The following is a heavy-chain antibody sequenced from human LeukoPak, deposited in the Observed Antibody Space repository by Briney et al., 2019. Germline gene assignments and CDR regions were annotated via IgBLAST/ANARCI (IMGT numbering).Heavy chain of an antibody. CDR1: GFAFSGSA. CDR3: TRLPLTDIAVAGSDY. J-gene: IGHJ4*02. V-gene: IGHV3-73*01. D-gene: IGHD6-19*01. CDR2: IRSKANSYAT. Sequence: GGSLRLSXAASGFAFSGSAIHWVRQASGKGLEWVGRIRSKANSYATAYAASVKGRFTISRDDSKNTAYLQMNSLKTEDTAVYYCTRLPLTDIAVAGSDYWGQGTLVTVSS.